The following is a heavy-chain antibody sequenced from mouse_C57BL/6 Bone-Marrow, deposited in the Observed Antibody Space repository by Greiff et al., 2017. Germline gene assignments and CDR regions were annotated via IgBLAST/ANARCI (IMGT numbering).Heavy chain of an antibody. CDR3: ARGGHGDY. CDR2: IYPGSGST. CDR1: GYTFTSYW. Sequence: QVQLQQPGAELVKPGASVKMSCTASGYTFTSYWITWVKQRPGQGLEWIGDIYPGSGSTNYNEKFKSKATLTADTSSSTAYMQLSSLTSEDSAVYYCARGGHGDYWGQGTTLTVSA. V-gene: IGHV1-55*01. J-gene: IGHJ2*01. D-gene: IGHD3-1*01.